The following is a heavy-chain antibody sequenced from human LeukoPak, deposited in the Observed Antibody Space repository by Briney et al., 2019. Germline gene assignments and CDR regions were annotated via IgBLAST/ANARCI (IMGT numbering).Heavy chain of an antibody. CDR3: ARETTVTTYYYYYMDV. V-gene: IGHV1-18*01. J-gene: IGHJ6*03. CDR1: GYTFTSYG. Sequence: VASVKVSCKASGYTFTSYGISWVRQAPGQGLEWMGWISAYNGNTNYAQKLQGRVTMTTDTSTSTAYMELRSLRSDDTAVYYCARETTVTTYYYYYMDVWGKGTTVTVSS. D-gene: IGHD4-17*01. CDR2: ISAYNGNT.